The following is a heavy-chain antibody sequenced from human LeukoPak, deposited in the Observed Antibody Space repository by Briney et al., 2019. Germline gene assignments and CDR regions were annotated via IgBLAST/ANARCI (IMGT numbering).Heavy chain of an antibody. CDR3: ARAAGYSYGYHFDY. CDR1: GGSFSGYY. CDR2: INHSGST. J-gene: IGHJ4*02. V-gene: IGHV4-34*01. D-gene: IGHD5-18*01. Sequence: SETLSLTCAVYGGSFSGYYWSWIRQPPGKGLEWIGEINHSGSTNYNPSLKSRVTISVDTSKNQFSLKLSSVTAADTAVYYCARAAGYSYGYHFDYWGQGTLVTVSS.